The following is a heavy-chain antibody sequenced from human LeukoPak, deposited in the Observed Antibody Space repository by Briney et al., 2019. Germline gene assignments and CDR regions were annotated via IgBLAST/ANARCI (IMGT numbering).Heavy chain of an antibody. D-gene: IGHD4-17*01. V-gene: IGHV3-23*01. CDR1: GFTFSSYA. J-gene: IGHJ3*02. CDR3: AKEGQQYGDYDEGAFDI. Sequence: GGSLRLSCAASGFTFSSYAMSWVRQAPGKGLEWVSAISGSGGNTYYADSVKGRFTISRDNSKNTLYLQMNSLRAEDTAVYYCAKEGQQYGDYDEGAFDIWGQGTMVTVSS. CDR2: ISGSGGNT.